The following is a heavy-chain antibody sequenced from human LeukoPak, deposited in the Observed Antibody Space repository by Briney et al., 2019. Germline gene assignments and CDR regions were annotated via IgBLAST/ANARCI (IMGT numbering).Heavy chain of an antibody. CDR3: ARDERYDSSGYPFDY. CDR2: IIPKSAGT. Sequence: GASVKVSCKASGGTFSSYAISWVRQAPGQGLEWMGGIIPKSAGTNYAQKFQGRVTMTRDTSISTTYMELSRLRSDDTAVYYCARDERYDSSGYPFDYWGQGTPVTVSS. J-gene: IGHJ4*02. CDR1: GGTFSSYA. V-gene: IGHV1-2*02. D-gene: IGHD3-22*01.